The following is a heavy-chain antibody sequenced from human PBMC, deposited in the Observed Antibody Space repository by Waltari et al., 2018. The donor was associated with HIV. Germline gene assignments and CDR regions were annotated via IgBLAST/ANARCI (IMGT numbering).Heavy chain of an antibody. CDR1: GFGFSSYA. V-gene: IGHV3-23*01. Sequence: VQLLESGGGLVQSGGSLTLSCAASGFGFSSYAMFWVRQGPWKGLEWVSAIGGGGDRSYYVDSVKGRFTISRDNSKNTLSLQMNGLRAEDTAVYYCVKGGGYYDSTGNVPFDYWGQGSLVTVSS. J-gene: IGHJ4*02. D-gene: IGHD3-3*01. CDR3: VKGGGYYDSTGNVPFDY. CDR2: IGGGGDRS.